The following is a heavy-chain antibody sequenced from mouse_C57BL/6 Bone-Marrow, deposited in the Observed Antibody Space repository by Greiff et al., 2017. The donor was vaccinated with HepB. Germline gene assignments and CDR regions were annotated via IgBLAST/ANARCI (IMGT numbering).Heavy chain of an antibody. CDR2: ISNLAYSI. J-gene: IGHJ1*03. D-gene: IGHD1-1*01. Sequence: EVKVVESGGGLVQPGGSLKLSCAASGFTFSDYGMAWVRQAPRKGPEWVAFISNLAYSIYYADTVTGRFTISRENAKNTLYLEMSSLRSEDTAMYYCARHGYYGSSHWYFDVWGTGTTVTVSS. CDR3: ARHGYYGSSHWYFDV. V-gene: IGHV5-15*01. CDR1: GFTFSDYG.